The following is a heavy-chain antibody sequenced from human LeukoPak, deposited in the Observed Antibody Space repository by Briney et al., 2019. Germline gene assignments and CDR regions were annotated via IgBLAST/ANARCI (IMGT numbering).Heavy chain of an antibody. D-gene: IGHD1-26*01. J-gene: IGHJ4*02. CDR3: ARDHSGSFWTFDY. V-gene: IGHV4-61*02. Sequence: SQTLSLTCTVSGGSISSGSYYWSWIRQPAGKGLEWIGRIYTSGNTNYNPSLKSRVTISVDTSKNQFSLKLSSVTAADTAVYYCARDHSGSFWTFDYWGQGSLVTVSS. CDR1: GGSISSGSYY. CDR2: IYTSGNT.